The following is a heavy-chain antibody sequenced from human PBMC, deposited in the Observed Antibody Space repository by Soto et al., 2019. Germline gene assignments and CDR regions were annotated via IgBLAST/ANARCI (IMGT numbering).Heavy chain of an antibody. CDR3: ARGVTPIDC. Sequence: QVQLVQSGAEVKKPGASVKVSCKASGYTFTNFGISWVRQAPGQGLEWMGWISAYNGNTNYAQNFQGRATMTTDTPTSTADMELRILRTDDTAVYYCARGVTPIDCWGQGTLVTVSS. CDR2: ISAYNGNT. V-gene: IGHV1-18*01. J-gene: IGHJ4*02. CDR1: GYTFTNFG. D-gene: IGHD2-21*02.